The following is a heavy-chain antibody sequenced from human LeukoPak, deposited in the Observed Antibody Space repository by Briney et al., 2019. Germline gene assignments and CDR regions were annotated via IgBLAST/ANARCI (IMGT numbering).Heavy chain of an antibody. J-gene: IGHJ3*02. Sequence: PGGSLRLSCAASGFTFSDYYMSWIRQAPGKGLEWVSYISSSGSTIYYADSVKGRFTISRDNAKNSLYLQMNSLRAEDTALYYCAKDRARGSHRRDAFDIWGQGTMVTVSS. CDR2: ISSSGSTI. D-gene: IGHD1-26*01. CDR3: AKDRARGSHRRDAFDI. CDR1: GFTFSDYY. V-gene: IGHV3-11*01.